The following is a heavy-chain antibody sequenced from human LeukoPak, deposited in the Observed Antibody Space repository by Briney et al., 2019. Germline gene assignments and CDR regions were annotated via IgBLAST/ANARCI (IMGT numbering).Heavy chain of an antibody. CDR2: ISSSGSTI. J-gene: IGHJ4*02. CDR3: AREYSSEYYFDC. V-gene: IGHV3-11*01. CDR1: GFTFSDYY. D-gene: IGHD5-12*01. Sequence: GGSLRLSCAASGFTFSDYYMSWIRQAPGKGLEWVSYISSSGSTIYYADSVKGRFTISRDNAKNSLNLQMNSLRAEDTAVYYCAREYSSEYYFDCWGQGTLVTVSS.